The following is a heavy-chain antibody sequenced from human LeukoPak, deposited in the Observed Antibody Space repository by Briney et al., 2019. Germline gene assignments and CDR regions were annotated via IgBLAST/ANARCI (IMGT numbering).Heavy chain of an antibody. V-gene: IGHV3-23*01. D-gene: IGHD3-10*01. Sequence: PGGSLRLSCAASGFTFSSYAMSWVRQAPGKGLEWVSAISGSGGSTYYADSVKGRFTISRDNSKNTLYLQMNSLRAEDTAVYYCAKNMVRGVIITGYYYYGMDVWGQGTTVTVSS. CDR2: ISGSGGST. CDR1: GFTFSSYA. J-gene: IGHJ6*02. CDR3: AKNMVRGVIITGYYYYGMDV.